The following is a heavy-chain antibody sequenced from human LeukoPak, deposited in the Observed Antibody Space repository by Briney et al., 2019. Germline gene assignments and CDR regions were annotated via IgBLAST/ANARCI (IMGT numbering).Heavy chain of an antibody. J-gene: IGHJ4*02. CDR2: IDWDDDK. D-gene: IGHD1-26*01. V-gene: IGHV2-70*11. CDR1: GFSLSTSGMC. CDR3: ARLSIVGASLDY. Sequence: VSGPALVKPTHPLTLTCTFSGFSLSTSGMCVSWIRQPPGKALEWLARIDWDDDKYYSTSLKTRLTISKDTSKNQVVLTMTNMDPVDTATYHCARLSIVGASLDYWGQGTLVTVSS.